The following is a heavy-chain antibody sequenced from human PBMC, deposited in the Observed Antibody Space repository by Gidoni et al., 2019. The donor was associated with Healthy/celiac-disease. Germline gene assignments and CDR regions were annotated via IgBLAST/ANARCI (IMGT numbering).Heavy chain of an antibody. J-gene: IGHJ5*02. Sequence: SGSTIYYADSVKGRFTISRDNAKNSLYLQMNSLRAEDTAVYYCARDPSADYDFWRGPTGNWFDPWGQGTLVTVSS. CDR2: SGSTI. V-gene: IGHV3-11*01. D-gene: IGHD3-3*01. CDR3: ARDPSADYDFWRGPTGNWFDP.